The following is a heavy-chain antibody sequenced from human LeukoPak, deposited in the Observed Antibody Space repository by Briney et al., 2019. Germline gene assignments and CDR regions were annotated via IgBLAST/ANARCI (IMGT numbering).Heavy chain of an antibody. CDR2: IYYSGSA. CDR1: GGSISSNSYY. V-gene: IGHV4-39*01. D-gene: IGHD3-10*01. J-gene: IGHJ3*02. Sequence: SETLSLTCTVSGGSISSNSYYWGWIRQPPGKGLEWIGSIYYSGSAFYNPSLKSRVTISVDTSKNQFSLKLTSVTAADTAVYYCARQGSYYYGSGSPDLHAFDIWGQGTMVTVSS. CDR3: ARQGSYYYGSGSPDLHAFDI.